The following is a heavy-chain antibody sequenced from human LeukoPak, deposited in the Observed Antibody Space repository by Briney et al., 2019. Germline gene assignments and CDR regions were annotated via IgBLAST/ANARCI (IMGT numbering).Heavy chain of an antibody. J-gene: IGHJ3*02. CDR1: GGSFSGYY. V-gene: IGHV4-34*01. CDR2: INHSGST. CDR3: ARRRNYYGSGSRRENDAFDI. Sequence: KPSETLSLTCAVYGGSFSGYYWSWIRQPPGKGLEWIGEINHSGSTNYNPSLKSRGTISVDTPKNQFSLKLSSVTAADTAVYYCARRRNYYGSGSRRENDAFDIWGQGTMVTVSS. D-gene: IGHD3-10*01.